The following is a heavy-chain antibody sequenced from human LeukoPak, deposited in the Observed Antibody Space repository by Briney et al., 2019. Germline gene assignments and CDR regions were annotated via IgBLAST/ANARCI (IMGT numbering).Heavy chain of an antibody. CDR3: ARARDGSFDY. CDR1: GFTFSSYE. D-gene: IGHD5-24*01. CDR2: ISNSGSSI. V-gene: IGHV3-48*03. J-gene: IGHJ4*02. Sequence: PGGSLRLSCAASGFTFSSYEMNWVRQAPGKGLEWLSHISNSGSSIQYADSVKCRFTISRDNAKNSLYLQMNSLRVEDTAVYYCARARDGSFDYLGQGTLVTVSS.